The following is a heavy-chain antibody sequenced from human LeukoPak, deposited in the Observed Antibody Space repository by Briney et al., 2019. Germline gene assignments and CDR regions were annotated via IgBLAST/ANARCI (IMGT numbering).Heavy chain of an antibody. Sequence: PGGPLRLSCAASGFTFSSYAMHWVRRAPGKGLEWVAVISYDGSNKYYADSVKGRFTISRDNSKNTLYLQMNSLRAEDTAVYYCARDKYTVTRDSLGAFDIWGQGTMVTVSS. V-gene: IGHV3-30-3*01. CDR3: ARDKYTVTRDSLGAFDI. CDR1: GFTFSSYA. D-gene: IGHD4-11*01. CDR2: ISYDGSNK. J-gene: IGHJ3*02.